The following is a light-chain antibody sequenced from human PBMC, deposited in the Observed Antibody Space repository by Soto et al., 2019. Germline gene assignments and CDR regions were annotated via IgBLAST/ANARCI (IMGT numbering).Light chain of an antibody. V-gene: IGKV4-1*01. CDR3: QQYCSTPHT. CDR2: WAS. CDR1: QSVFFSSYNKDF. J-gene: IGKJ4*01. Sequence: DIVMTQSPDSLAVSLGERATINCKSSQSVFFSSYNKDFLAWYQQKPGQPPKLLIYWASTREAVVPDRFSGSGSGTDFTLTISSLQADDVAVYYCQQYCSTPHTFCCGTTVEIK.